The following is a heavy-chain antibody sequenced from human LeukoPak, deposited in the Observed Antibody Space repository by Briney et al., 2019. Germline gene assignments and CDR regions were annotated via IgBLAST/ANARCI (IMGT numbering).Heavy chain of an antibody. CDR3: AKDQMATLFGGGSHPTYDY. V-gene: IGHV3-23*01. Sequence: GGSLRLSCAASGFTSSSYAMYWVRQAPGKGLERVSGIFGSGGSTHYADSVKGRFTISRDNSKNTLYLQMNSLRAEDTAVYYCAKDQMATLFGGGSHPTYDYWGQGTLVTVSS. D-gene: IGHD5-24*01. CDR2: IFGSGGST. J-gene: IGHJ4*02. CDR1: GFTSSSYA.